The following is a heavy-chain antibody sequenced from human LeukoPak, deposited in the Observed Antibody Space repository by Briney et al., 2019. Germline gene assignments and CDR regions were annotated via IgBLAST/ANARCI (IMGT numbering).Heavy chain of an antibody. D-gene: IGHD3-10*01. CDR1: GYTFTGYY. J-gene: IGHJ6*03. V-gene: IGHV1-2*02. CDR3: AREGEGLAPNYGSGSYSDYYYYYYMDV. CDR2: INPNSGGT. Sequence: GAPVKVSCKASGYTFTGYYMHWVRQAPGQGLEWMGWINPNSGGTNYAQKFQGRVTMTRDTSISTAYMELSRLRSDDTAVYYCAREGEGLAPNYGSGSYSDYYYYYYMDVWGKGTTVTVSS.